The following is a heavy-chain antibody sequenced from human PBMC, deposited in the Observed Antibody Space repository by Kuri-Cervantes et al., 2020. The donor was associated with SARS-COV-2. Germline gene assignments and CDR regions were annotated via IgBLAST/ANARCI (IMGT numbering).Heavy chain of an antibody. J-gene: IGHJ6*03. D-gene: IGHD3-22*01. CDR3: ALGYWGSGYPRYYYYMDV. CDR2: FDPEQREI. CDR1: GNTLTELP. Sequence: ASVKVSCKVSGNTLTELPLHWVRQAPGKGLEWMGGFDPEQREIIYAQKFQGRVSMTEDTSTDTAYMELSSLRSEDTAVYYCALGYWGSGYPRYYYYMDVWGKGTTVTVSS. V-gene: IGHV1-24*01.